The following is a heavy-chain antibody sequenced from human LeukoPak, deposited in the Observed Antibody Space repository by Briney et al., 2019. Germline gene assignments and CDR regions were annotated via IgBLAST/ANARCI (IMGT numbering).Heavy chain of an antibody. J-gene: IGHJ4*02. CDR3: ARGPALAYDILIGYYTSESYFDY. CDR2: INHSGST. V-gene: IGHV4-34*01. CDR1: GGSFSGYY. D-gene: IGHD3-9*01. Sequence: SETLSLTCAVYGGSFSGYYWSWIRQPPGKGLEWIGEINHSGSTNYNPSLKSRVTISVDTSKNQFSLKLSSVTAADTAVYYCARGPALAYDILIGYYTSESYFDYWGQGTLVTVSS.